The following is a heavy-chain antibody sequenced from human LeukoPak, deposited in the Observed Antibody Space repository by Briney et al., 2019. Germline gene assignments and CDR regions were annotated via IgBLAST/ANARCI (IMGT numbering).Heavy chain of an antibody. D-gene: IGHD3-22*01. J-gene: IGHJ4*02. Sequence: GGSLRLSCAASGFTFSSYSMNWVRQAPGKGLEWVSYISSSSSTIYYADSVKGRFTISRDNAKNTLYLQMNSLRAEDTAVYYCARDHHYDSSGSPFGYWGQGTLVTVSS. CDR2: ISSSSSTI. V-gene: IGHV3-48*04. CDR3: ARDHHYDSSGSPFGY. CDR1: GFTFSSYS.